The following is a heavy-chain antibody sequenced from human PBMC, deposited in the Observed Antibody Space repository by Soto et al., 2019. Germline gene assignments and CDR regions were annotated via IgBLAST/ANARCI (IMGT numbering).Heavy chain of an antibody. CDR3: VKPPVITASYYYYDMDV. CDR2: ISGSGIST. V-gene: IGHV3-23*01. Sequence: GGSLRLSCAASGFTFSTYPMSWVRQAPGKXLEWVSGISGSGISTYYTDSVKGRFTISRDNSKNTVFLQMNSLRDEDTAVYYCVKPPVITASYYYYDMDVWGQGTTVNVSS. CDR1: GFTFSTYP. D-gene: IGHD4-4*01. J-gene: IGHJ6*02.